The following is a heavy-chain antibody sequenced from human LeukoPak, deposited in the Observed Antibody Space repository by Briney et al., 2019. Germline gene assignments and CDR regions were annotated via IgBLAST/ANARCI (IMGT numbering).Heavy chain of an antibody. D-gene: IGHD3-9*01. CDR3: ARHGLRYYDILTGYYTRNNWFDP. J-gene: IGHJ5*02. CDR2: IYYSGST. V-gene: IGHV4-39*01. CDR1: GGSISSSSYY. Sequence: SETLSLTCTVSGGSISSSSYYWGWIRQPPGKGLEWIGSIYYSGSTYYNPSLKGRVTISVDASKNQFSLKLSSVTAADTAVYYCARHGLRYYDILTGYYTRNNWFDPWGQGTLVTVSS.